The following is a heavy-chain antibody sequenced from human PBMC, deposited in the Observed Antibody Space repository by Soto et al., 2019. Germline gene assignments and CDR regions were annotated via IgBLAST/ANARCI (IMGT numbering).Heavy chain of an antibody. V-gene: IGHV3-30*18. CDR2: ISYDGSNK. CDR1: GFTFSSYG. J-gene: IGHJ4*02. D-gene: IGHD6-6*01. CDR3: AKDYGSSGIDY. Sequence: GGSLRLSCAASGFTFSSYGMHWVRQAPGKGLEWVAVISYDGSNKYYADSVKGRFTISRDNSKNTLYLQMNSLRAEDTAVYYCAKDYGSSGIDYWGQGTLVTVSS.